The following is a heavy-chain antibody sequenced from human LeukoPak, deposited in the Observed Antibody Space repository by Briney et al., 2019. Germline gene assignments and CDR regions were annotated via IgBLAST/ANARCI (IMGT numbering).Heavy chain of an antibody. V-gene: IGHV4-59*01. CDR1: GGSISSYY. CDR2: IYYSGST. Sequence: SETLSLTCTASGGSISSYYLSWIRQPPGKGLEWIGYIYYSGSTNYNPSLKSRINISVDTSKNQFSLKLSSVTAADTAVYYCARDSVDSSGSFYFDYWGQGTLVTVSS. D-gene: IGHD3-22*01. J-gene: IGHJ4*02. CDR3: ARDSVDSSGSFYFDY.